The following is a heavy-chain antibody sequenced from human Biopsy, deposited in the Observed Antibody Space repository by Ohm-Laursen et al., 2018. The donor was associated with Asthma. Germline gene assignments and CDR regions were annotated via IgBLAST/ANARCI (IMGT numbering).Heavy chain of an antibody. J-gene: IGHJ6*02. Sequence: VSSVKVSCKASGYTFNSAGITWVRQAPGQGLEWMGWISVYNGNTKVAQKLQDRVTMITDTSTSTAYMDLRSLRSDDTAVYFCARAVDYSHYYGIDVWGQGTTVTVS. CDR1: GYTFNSAG. D-gene: IGHD3-10*01. V-gene: IGHV1-18*01. CDR2: ISVYNGNT. CDR3: ARAVDYSHYYGIDV.